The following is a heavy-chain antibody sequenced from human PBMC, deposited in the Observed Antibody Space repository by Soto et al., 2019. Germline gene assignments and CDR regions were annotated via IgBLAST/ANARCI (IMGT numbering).Heavy chain of an antibody. J-gene: IGHJ5*02. Sequence: GGSLRLSCAASGFTFSSYSMNWVRQAPGKGLEWVSYISSSSSTIYYADSVKGRFTISRDNAKNSLYLQMNSLRAEDTAVYYCARDPLPGIAAAESYNWFDPWGQGTLVTVSS. V-gene: IGHV3-48*01. CDR2: ISSSSSTI. D-gene: IGHD6-13*01. CDR1: GFTFSSYS. CDR3: ARDPLPGIAAAESYNWFDP.